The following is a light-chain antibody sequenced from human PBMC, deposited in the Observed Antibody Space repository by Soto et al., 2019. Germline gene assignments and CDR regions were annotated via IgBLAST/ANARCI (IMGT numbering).Light chain of an antibody. Sequence: EIVMTQSPATLSVSPGERATLSCTASQSVTTNLAWYQQKPGQAPRLLIYGASTRATGVPARFSGSGSGTKFTLTISSLQSEDFAVYYCQQYNNWPRTFGQGTKVDIK. CDR2: GAS. V-gene: IGKV3-15*01. CDR1: QSVTTN. CDR3: QQYNNWPRT. J-gene: IGKJ1*01.